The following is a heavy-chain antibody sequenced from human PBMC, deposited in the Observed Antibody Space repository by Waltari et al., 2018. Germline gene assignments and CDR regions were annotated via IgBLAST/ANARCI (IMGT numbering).Heavy chain of an antibody. CDR1: GFTFSSYA. J-gene: IGHJ6*02. D-gene: IGHD5-12*01. V-gene: IGHV3-64*01. CDR3: ARDPIVATREGDYYGMDV. Sequence: EVQLVESGGGLVQPGGSLRLSCAASGFTFSSYAMHWVRQAPGKGLEYVSAISSNGGSTYYANSVKGRFTISRDNSKNTLYLQMGSLRAEDMAVYYCARDPIVATREGDYYGMDVWGQGTTVTVSS. CDR2: ISSNGGST.